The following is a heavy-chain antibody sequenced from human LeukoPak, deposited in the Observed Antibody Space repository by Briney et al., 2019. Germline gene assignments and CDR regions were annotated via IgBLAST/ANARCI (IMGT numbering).Heavy chain of an antibody. CDR2: IYSGGST. CDR3: ARTYYYGSGYWFDP. J-gene: IGHJ5*02. D-gene: IGHD3-10*01. Sequence: PGGSLRLSCAASGFTVSSNYMSWVRQAPGKGLEWVSVIYSGGSTYYADSVKGRFTISRDNSKNTLYLQMNSLRAEDTAVYYCARTYYYGSGYWFDPWGQGTLVTVSS. V-gene: IGHV3-53*01. CDR1: GFTVSSNY.